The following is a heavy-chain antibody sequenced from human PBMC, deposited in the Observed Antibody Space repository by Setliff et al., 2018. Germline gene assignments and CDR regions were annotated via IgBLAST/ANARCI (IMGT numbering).Heavy chain of an antibody. D-gene: IGHD3-22*01. CDR1: GFTFRKHA. J-gene: IGHJ4*02. CDR3: ARADSDSYYPYYFDF. V-gene: IGHV3-23*01. Sequence: GGSLRLSCTASGFTFRKHALAWVRQAPGEGLQWVSSVSGSGMTRDYTDSVKGRFTVSRDSSQNKIHLQMDSLRAEDTGKYFCARADSDSYYPYYFDFWGQGVLVTVSS. CDR2: VSGSGMTR.